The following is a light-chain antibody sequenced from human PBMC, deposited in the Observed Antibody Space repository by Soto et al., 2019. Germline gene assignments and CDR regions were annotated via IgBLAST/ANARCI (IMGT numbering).Light chain of an antibody. V-gene: IGLV1-44*01. CDR2: SDD. CDR3: AAWDDNLNGPL. CDR1: NSNIGRYS. Sequence: QSVLTPPPSLSVTPGQRATISCSGSNSNIGRYSVNWYQHFPGTAPKILIYSDDERPSGVPDRFSGSKSGTSASLAISGFQSEDEAEYYCAAWDDNLNGPLFGGGTQLTVL. J-gene: IGLJ3*02.